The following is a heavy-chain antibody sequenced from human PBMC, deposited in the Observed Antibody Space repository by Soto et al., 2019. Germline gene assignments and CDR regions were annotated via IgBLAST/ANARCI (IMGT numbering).Heavy chain of an antibody. Sequence: GGSLRLSCAASGFTFSSYDMHWVRQATGKGLEWVSAIGTAGDTYYPGSVKGRFTISRENAKNSLYLQMNSLRAGDTAVYYCARSYVGQQLALFDYWGQGTLVTVSS. CDR1: GFTFSSYD. J-gene: IGHJ4*02. D-gene: IGHD6-13*01. CDR3: ARSYVGQQLALFDY. V-gene: IGHV3-13*01. CDR2: IGTAGDT.